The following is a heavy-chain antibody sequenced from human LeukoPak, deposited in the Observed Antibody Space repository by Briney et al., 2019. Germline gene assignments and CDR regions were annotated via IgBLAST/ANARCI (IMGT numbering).Heavy chain of an antibody. CDR1: GFTFSNYW. CDR2: IKQDESEK. Sequence: GGSLRLSCEASGFTFSNYWMSWFRQAPGKGLEWVANIKQDESEKKYVDSVKGRFTISRDNVKNSLYLQMNSLRAEDTAVYYCARVNDYDSGSLYRPVDYWGQGTLVTVSS. V-gene: IGHV3-7*01. D-gene: IGHD3-10*01. CDR3: ARVNDYDSGSLYRPVDY. J-gene: IGHJ4*02.